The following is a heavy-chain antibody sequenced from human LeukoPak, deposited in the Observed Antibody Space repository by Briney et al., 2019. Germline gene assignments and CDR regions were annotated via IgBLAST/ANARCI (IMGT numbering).Heavy chain of an antibody. J-gene: IGHJ4*02. V-gene: IGHV1-8*01. CDR2: MSPNSGNT. CDR1: GYTFTSYD. D-gene: IGHD3-10*01. CDR3: ARAGLLWFGELSFGY. Sequence: ASVKVSCKASGYTFTSYDINWVRQATGQGLEWMGWMSPNSGNTGYAQKFQGRVTMTRNTSISTAYMELSSLRSEDTAVYYCARAGLLWFGELSFGYWGQGTLVTVSS.